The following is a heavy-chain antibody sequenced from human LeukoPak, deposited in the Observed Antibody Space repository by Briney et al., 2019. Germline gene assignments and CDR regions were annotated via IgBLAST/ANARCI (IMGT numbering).Heavy chain of an antibody. D-gene: IGHD5-18*01. CDR2: LIPIFGTA. V-gene: IGHV1-69*05. CDR3: ARASERYNYGDVSWFLDY. Sequence: GASVKVSCKASGGTFSSYAISWVRQAPGQGLEWMGGLIPIFGTANYAQKFQGRVTITTDESTSTAYMELSSLRSEDTAVYYCARASERYNYGDVSWFLDYWGQGTLVTVSS. J-gene: IGHJ4*02. CDR1: GGTFSSYA.